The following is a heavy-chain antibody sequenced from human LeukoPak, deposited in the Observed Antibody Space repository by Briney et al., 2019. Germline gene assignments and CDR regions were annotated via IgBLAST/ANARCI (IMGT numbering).Heavy chain of an antibody. Sequence: GASVKVSRKASGYTFTGYYIHWVRQAPGQGLEWMGRINPNSGGTNYAQKFQGRVTMTRDTSISTAYMELSRLRSDDTAVYYCARDIVGIGYYDSSGHEDYWGQGSLVTVSS. V-gene: IGHV1-2*06. CDR2: INPNSGGT. J-gene: IGHJ4*02. CDR3: ARDIVGIGYYDSSGHEDY. D-gene: IGHD3-22*01. CDR1: GYTFTGYY.